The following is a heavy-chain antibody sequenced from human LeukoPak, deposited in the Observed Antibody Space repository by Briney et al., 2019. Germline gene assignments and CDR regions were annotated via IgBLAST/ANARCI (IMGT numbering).Heavy chain of an antibody. CDR2: IYHSGST. V-gene: IGHV4-4*02. CDR3: ASMRYGGAFDI. J-gene: IGHJ3*02. Sequence: SETLSLTCAVSGGSISSSNWWSWVRQPPGKGLEWIGEIYHSGSTNYNPSLKSRVTISVDKSKNQFSLKLSTVTAADTAVYYCASMRYGGAFDIWGQGTMVTVSS. CDR1: GGSISSSNW. D-gene: IGHD4-23*01.